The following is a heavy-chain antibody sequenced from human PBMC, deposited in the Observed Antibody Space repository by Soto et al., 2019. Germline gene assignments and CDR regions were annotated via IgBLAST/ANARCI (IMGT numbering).Heavy chain of an antibody. CDR2: IWYDGSNK. V-gene: IGHV3-33*01. CDR3: ARGGSTRCYLGHTWENRWFDP. D-gene: IGHD2-2*01. CDR1: GFTFSSYG. J-gene: IGHJ5*02. Sequence: QVQLVESGGGVVQPGRSLRLSCAASGFTFSSYGMHWVRQAPGKGLEWVADIWYDGSNKYYADSVKGRFTISRDNSKNTMYQQMNGLRGEDTAMYYCARGGSTRCYLGHTWENRWFDPWGQRTLVTVAS.